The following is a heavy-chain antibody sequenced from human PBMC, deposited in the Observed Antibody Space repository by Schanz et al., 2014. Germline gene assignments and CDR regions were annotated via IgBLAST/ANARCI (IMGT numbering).Heavy chain of an antibody. V-gene: IGHV3-21*02. CDR3: VSQTGSPNY. D-gene: IGHD6-13*01. J-gene: IGHJ4*02. Sequence: EVQLLESGGGLVQPGGSLRLSCAASGFTFGDYAMTWVRQAPGKGLEWVSSISSRSSHIYYADSVKGRFTVSRDNAKNSVYLQMNGLRVEDTAVYFCVSQTGSPNYWGQGTLVTVSS. CDR1: GFTFGDYA. CDR2: ISSRSSHI.